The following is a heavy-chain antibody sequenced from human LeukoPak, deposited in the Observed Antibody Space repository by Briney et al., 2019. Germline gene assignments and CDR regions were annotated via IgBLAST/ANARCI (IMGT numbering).Heavy chain of an antibody. Sequence: GGSLRLSCAASGFTFSNYAISWVRQAPGKGLEWVSAISNSGSSTYYADSVKGRFTISRDDSQNILYLQMNGLRAEDTAVYFCAKAFREFGTSSSYSSFDTWGQGTMVTVSS. J-gene: IGHJ3*02. D-gene: IGHD5-18*01. V-gene: IGHV3-23*01. CDR2: ISNSGSST. CDR3: AKAFREFGTSSSYSSFDT. CDR1: GFTFSNYA.